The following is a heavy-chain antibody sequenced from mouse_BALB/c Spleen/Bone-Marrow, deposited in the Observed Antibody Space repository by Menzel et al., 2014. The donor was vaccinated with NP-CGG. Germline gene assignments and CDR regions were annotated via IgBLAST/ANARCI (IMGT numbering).Heavy chain of an antibody. Sequence: QVQLKQSGPELVKPGALVKISCKASGYTFTSYDINWVKLRPGQGLEWIGWIYPGDGSTKYNEKFKGKATLTADRFSSTAYMQLSSLTSENSAVYFCARSGDSSGYGFAYWGQGTLVTVSA. CDR2: IYPGDGST. J-gene: IGHJ3*01. D-gene: IGHD3-2*01. V-gene: IGHV1S56*01. CDR3: ARSGDSSGYGFAY. CDR1: GYTFTSYD.